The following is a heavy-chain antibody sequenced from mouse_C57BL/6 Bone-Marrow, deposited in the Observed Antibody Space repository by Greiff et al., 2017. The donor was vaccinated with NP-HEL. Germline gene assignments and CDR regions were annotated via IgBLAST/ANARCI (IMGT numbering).Heavy chain of an antibody. CDR3: ARGSITTVVEGAMDY. V-gene: IGHV1-72*01. J-gene: IGHJ4*01. D-gene: IGHD1-1*01. CDR2: IDPNSGGT. Sequence: QVQLQQPEAELVKPGASVKLSCKASGYTFTSYWMHWVKQRPGRGLEWIGRIDPNSGGTKYNEKFKSKATLTVDKPSSTAYMQLSSLTSEDSAVYYCARGSITTVVEGAMDYWGQGTSVTVSS. CDR1: GYTFTSYW.